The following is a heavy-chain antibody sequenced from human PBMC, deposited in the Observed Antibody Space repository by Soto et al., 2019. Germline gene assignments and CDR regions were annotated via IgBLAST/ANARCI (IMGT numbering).Heavy chain of an antibody. CDR3: ARDSDYVWGSYRRPYYFDY. V-gene: IGHV4-34*01. J-gene: IGHJ4*02. Sequence: VQLQQWGAGLLKPSETLSLTCAVYGGSFSGYYWSWIRQPPGKGLEWIGEINHSGSTNYNPSLKSRVTISVDTSKNQFSLKLSSVTAADTAVYYCARDSDYVWGSYRRPYYFDYWGQGTLVTVSS. D-gene: IGHD3-16*02. CDR2: INHSGST. CDR1: GGSFSGYY.